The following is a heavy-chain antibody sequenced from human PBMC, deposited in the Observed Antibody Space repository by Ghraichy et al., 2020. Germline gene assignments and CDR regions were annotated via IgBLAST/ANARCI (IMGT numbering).Heavy chain of an antibody. Sequence: GSLRLSCAASGFTFSTYAMSWVRQAPGKGLEWVSAISGSGAGTYYADSVKGRFTISRDNSKNTLYLQMNSLRAEDTAVYYCAKDLGYCSDGSCSTAVDYWGQGTLVTVYS. V-gene: IGHV3-23*01. CDR1: GFTFSTYA. D-gene: IGHD2-15*01. CDR2: ISGSGAGT. J-gene: IGHJ4*02. CDR3: AKDLGYCSDGSCSTAVDY.